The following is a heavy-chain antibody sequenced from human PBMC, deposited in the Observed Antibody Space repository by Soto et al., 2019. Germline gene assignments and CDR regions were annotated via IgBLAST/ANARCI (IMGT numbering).Heavy chain of an antibody. Sequence: EVHLVQSGGGLGRPGGSLRLSCAASGFTFNDVRMRWVRQAPGKGLEWVGRIKRNSEGGTASYAAPVEGRFTISRDDSQSTLYLQMDSLKSEDTGIYYCTTYRSWSDYWGQGTLVIVSS. D-gene: IGHD1-26*01. J-gene: IGHJ4*02. V-gene: IGHV3-15*01. CDR1: GFTFNDVR. CDR2: IKRNSEGGTA. CDR3: TTYRSWSDY.